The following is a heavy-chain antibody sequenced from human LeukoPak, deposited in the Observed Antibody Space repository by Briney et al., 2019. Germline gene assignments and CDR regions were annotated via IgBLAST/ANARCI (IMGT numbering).Heavy chain of an antibody. D-gene: IGHD5-12*01. CDR3: ARVSYSGYDYYYYGMDV. CDR1: GGSISSSSYY. J-gene: IGHJ6*02. CDR2: IYYSGST. V-gene: IGHV4-39*07. Sequence: SETLSLTCTVSGGSISSSSYYWGWIRQPPGKGLEWIGSIYYSGSTNYNPSLKSRVTISVDKSKNQFSLKLSSVTAADTAVYYCARVSYSGYDYYYYGMDVWGQGTTVTVSS.